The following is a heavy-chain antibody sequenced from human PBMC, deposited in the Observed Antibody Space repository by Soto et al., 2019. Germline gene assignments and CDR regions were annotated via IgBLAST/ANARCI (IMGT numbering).Heavy chain of an antibody. CDR1: GFSLSTSAVG. V-gene: IGHV2-5*02. CDR3: VHSRGSPQYYYYYSLDV. J-gene: IGHJ6*02. D-gene: IGHD1-26*01. Sequence: QITLKESSPALVKPTQTLTLTSSFSGFSLSTSAVGVGWIRQPPGKALEWLALIYWDGDKRYSPSLKSRLTITKDTSKNQVVLTMTNMDPVDTATYFCVHSRGSPQYYYYYSLDVWGQGTTVTVSS. CDR2: IYWDGDK.